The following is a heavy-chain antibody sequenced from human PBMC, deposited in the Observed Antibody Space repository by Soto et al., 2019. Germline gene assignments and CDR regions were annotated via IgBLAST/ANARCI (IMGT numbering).Heavy chain of an antibody. J-gene: IGHJ5*02. V-gene: IGHV3-21*01. CDR1: GFTFSSYS. CDR3: ARDHLAGDSSGYYFSDTPNWFDP. Sequence: GSLRLSCAASGFTFSSYSMNWVRQAPGKGLEWVSSISSSSSYIYYADSVKGRFTISRDNAKNSLYLQMNSLRAEDTAVYYCARDHLAGDSSGYYFSDTPNWFDPWGQGTLVTVSS. D-gene: IGHD3-22*01. CDR2: ISSSSSYI.